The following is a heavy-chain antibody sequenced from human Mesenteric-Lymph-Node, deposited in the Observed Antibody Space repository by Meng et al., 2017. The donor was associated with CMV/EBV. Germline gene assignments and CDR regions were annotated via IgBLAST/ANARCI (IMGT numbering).Heavy chain of an antibody. CDR3: AREERNCGGDCYLY. CDR1: GFTFSNYE. V-gene: IGHV3-48*03. Sequence: SCTASGFTFSNYEMNWVRQAPGKGLEWISYISISGSTIYYADSLKGRFTISRDNAKNSVYLQMYSLTDEDTALYYCAREERNCGGDCYLYWGQGTLVTVSS. CDR2: ISISGSTI. D-gene: IGHD2-21*01. J-gene: IGHJ4*02.